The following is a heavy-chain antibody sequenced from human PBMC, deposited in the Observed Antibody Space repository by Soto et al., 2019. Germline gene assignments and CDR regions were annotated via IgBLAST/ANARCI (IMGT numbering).Heavy chain of an antibody. V-gene: IGHV1-18*04. Sequence: QGQLVQSGAEVKKPGASVKVSCKASGYTFTSYGISWVRQAPGQGLEWMGWISAKKGNTKYAQKFQGRVTMTTDTSTSTAYMELRILRSDDTAVYYCAREILSPDFYFHGMDVWGQGTTVTVSS. CDR3: AREILSPDFYFHGMDV. CDR2: ISAKKGNT. D-gene: IGHD2-15*01. J-gene: IGHJ6*02. CDR1: GYTFTSYG.